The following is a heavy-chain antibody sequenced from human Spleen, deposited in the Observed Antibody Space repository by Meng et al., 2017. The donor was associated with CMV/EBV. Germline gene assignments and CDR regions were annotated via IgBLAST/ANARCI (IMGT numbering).Heavy chain of an antibody. Sequence: ASVKVSCKASGYTFTGYYMHWVRQAPGQGPEWMGYINPKSGDTEYAQKFQGRVTMTRDTSSSTVYMEVRRLRSDDMAVYYCATWGARGVHGLDVWGQGTTVTVSS. CDR1: GYTFTGYY. V-gene: IGHV1-2*02. J-gene: IGHJ6*02. CDR2: INPKSGDT. D-gene: IGHD3-16*01. CDR3: ATWGARGVHGLDV.